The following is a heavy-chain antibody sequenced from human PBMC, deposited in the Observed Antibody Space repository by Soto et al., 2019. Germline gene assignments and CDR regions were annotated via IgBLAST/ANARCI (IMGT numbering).Heavy chain of an antibody. CDR1: GGSISSGDYY. V-gene: IGHV4-30-4*01. CDR2: IYYSGST. Sequence: PSETLSLTCTVSGGSISSGDYYWSWIRQPPGKGLEWIGYIYYSGSTYYNPSLKSRVTISVDTSKNQFSLKLSSVTAADTAVYYCDRAHYSGMFGEPFINWFDPWGQGTLVTVS. CDR3: DRAHYSGMFGEPFINWFDP. J-gene: IGHJ5*02. D-gene: IGHD3-10*02.